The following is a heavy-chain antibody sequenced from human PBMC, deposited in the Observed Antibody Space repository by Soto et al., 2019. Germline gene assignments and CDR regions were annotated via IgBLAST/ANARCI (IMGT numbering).Heavy chain of an antibody. CDR1: GFTFSSYA. CDR3: AKIETFYYDYVWGSYRHFDY. J-gene: IGHJ4*02. Sequence: GGSLRLSCAASGFTFSSYAMSWVRQAPGKGLEWVSAISGSGGSTYYADSVKGRFTISRDNSKNTLYLQMNSLRAEDTAVYYCAKIETFYYDYVWGSYRHFDYWGQGTLVTVSS. V-gene: IGHV3-23*01. CDR2: ISGSGGST. D-gene: IGHD3-16*02.